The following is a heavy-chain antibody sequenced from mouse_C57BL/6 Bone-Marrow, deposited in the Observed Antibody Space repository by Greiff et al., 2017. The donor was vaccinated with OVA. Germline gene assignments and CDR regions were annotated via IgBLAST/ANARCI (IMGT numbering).Heavy chain of an antibody. V-gene: IGHV1-59*01. J-gene: IGHJ4*01. D-gene: IGHD1-1*01. CDR3: ASITTPFYAMDY. CDR1: GYTFTSYW. Sequence: QVQLQQPGAELVRPGTSVKLSCKASGYTFTSYWMHWVKQRPGQGLEWIGVIDPSDSSTNYNQKFKGKATLTVDTSSSTAYMQLGSLTSEDAAVSYCASITTPFYAMDYWGQGTSVTVSS. CDR2: IDPSDSST.